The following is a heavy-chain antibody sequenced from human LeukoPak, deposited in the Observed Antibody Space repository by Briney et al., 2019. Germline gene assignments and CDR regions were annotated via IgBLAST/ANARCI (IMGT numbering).Heavy chain of an antibody. Sequence: SETLSLTCTVSGGSISSYYWSWIRQPPGKGLEWIGYIYYSGSTNYNPSLKSRVSISVDTSKNQFSLKLSSVTAADTAVYYCARDVGATPGYFDYWGQGTLVTVSS. V-gene: IGHV4-59*01. CDR2: IYYSGST. CDR1: GGSISSYY. CDR3: ARDVGATPGYFDY. J-gene: IGHJ4*02. D-gene: IGHD1-26*01.